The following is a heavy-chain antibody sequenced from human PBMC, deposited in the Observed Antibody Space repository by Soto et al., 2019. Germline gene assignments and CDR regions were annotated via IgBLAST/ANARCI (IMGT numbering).Heavy chain of an antibody. CDR1: GGSISSSSYY. CDR2: IYHSGST. V-gene: IGHV4-61*05. CDR3: AAAPRY. J-gene: IGHJ4*02. Sequence: SETLSLTCTVSGGSISSSSYYWGWIRQPPGKGLEWIGYIYHSGSTDYNPSLKSRVTMSLDTSKNQVSLRLTSVTAADTAVYYCAAAPRYWGQGTRVTVSS. D-gene: IGHD6-13*01.